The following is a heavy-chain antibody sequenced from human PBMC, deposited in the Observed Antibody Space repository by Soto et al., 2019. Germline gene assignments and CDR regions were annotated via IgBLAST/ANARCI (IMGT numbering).Heavy chain of an antibody. CDR3: AAGVWFGEKEFDY. D-gene: IGHD3-10*01. CDR2: IVVGSGNT. V-gene: IGHV1-58*01. Sequence: SVNVSCKCSGFTFPSSSVQWVRQPRGQRLEWIGWIVVGSGNTNYAQKFQERVTITRDMSTSTAYMELSSLRSEDTAVYYCAAGVWFGEKEFDYWGQGTLVTVSS. J-gene: IGHJ4*02. CDR1: GFTFPSSS.